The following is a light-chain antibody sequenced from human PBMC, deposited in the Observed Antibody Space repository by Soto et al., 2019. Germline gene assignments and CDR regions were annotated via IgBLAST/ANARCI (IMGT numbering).Light chain of an antibody. J-gene: IGKJ2*01. Sequence: EIVLTQSPATLSLSPGERATLSCRASQSARSYLSWYQQKPSQSPRLLIYDATNQATGIPARFSGSWSGTDFPLTISSLAPEDFAVYYCQQRNNWYTFGQGTKLEIK. CDR2: DAT. V-gene: IGKV3-11*01. CDR3: QQRNNWYT. CDR1: QSARSY.